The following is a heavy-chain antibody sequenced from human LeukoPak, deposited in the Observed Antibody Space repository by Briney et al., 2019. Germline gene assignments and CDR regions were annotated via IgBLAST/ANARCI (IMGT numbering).Heavy chain of an antibody. Sequence: PGGSLRLSCAASGFTFSSYSMNWVRQAPGKGLEWVSSISSSSSYIYYADSVKGRFTISRDNAENSLYLQMNSLRAEDTAVYYCAREAEPYYYDSSGYCDYWGQGTLVTVSS. J-gene: IGHJ4*02. CDR2: ISSSSSYI. CDR1: GFTFSSYS. V-gene: IGHV3-21*01. D-gene: IGHD3-22*01. CDR3: AREAEPYYYDSSGYCDY.